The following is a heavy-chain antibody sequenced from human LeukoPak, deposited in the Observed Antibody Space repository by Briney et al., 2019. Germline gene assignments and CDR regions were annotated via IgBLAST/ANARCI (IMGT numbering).Heavy chain of an antibody. CDR2: INSDGSST. V-gene: IGHV3-74*01. CDR1: GFTFSSYW. CDR3: ARPNEYSSGWYAFDI. D-gene: IGHD6-19*01. J-gene: IGHJ3*02. Sequence: GGSLRLSCAASGFTFSSYWMHWVRQAPGKGLVWVSRINSDGSSTSYADSVKGRFTISRDNAKNTLYLQMNSLRDEDTAVYYCARPNEYSSGWYAFDIWGQGTMVTVSS.